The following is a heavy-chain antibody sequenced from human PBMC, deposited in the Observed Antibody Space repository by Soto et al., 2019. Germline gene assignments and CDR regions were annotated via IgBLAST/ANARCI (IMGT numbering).Heavy chain of an antibody. Sequence: QVQLVQSGAEVKKPGSSVKVSCKASGDTDTNYVISWVRQAPGQGLEWMGGIFPKFGTTYSAQKLQDRLTLTADESTTTVYMPLSSLRLDDPAVYSCDAAMTFGKLSVVWGQGATVTVSS. CDR2: IFPKFGTT. CDR1: GDTDTNYV. V-gene: IGHV1-69*01. CDR3: DAAMTFGKLSVV. D-gene: IGHD3-16*02. J-gene: IGHJ6*02.